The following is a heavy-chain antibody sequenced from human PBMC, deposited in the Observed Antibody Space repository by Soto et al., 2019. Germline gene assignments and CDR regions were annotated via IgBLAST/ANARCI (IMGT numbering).Heavy chain of an antibody. CDR1: GFTFRNYA. CDR2: ISDGGRST. V-gene: IGHV3-23*01. D-gene: IGHD3-3*01. Sequence: GVSLRLSCAASGFTFRNYAMGWVRQAPGKGLEWVSFISDGGRSTYHADSVKGRFTISRDNSKNTLFLQMTSLRAEDTAVYFCARTFDFWDRRSPFDYWGRGTLVTVSS. CDR3: ARTFDFWDRRSPFDY. J-gene: IGHJ4*02.